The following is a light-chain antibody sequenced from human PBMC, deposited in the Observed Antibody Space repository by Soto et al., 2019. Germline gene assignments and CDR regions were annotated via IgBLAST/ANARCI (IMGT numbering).Light chain of an antibody. V-gene: IGLV3-21*02. CDR1: NSGSKR. J-gene: IGLJ1*01. CDR3: QVWDDASHHYV. CDR2: DDS. Sequence: SYVLTQPRPGSVAPGQTASITCRGNNSGSKRAHWYQQYPGQAPVLVVYDDSGRPSANPERFSGSNSGTTATLTISRVEAGDEAEYYCQVWDDASHHYVF.